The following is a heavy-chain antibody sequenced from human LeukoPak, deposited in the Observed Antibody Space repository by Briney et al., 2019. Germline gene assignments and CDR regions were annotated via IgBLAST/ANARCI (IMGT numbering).Heavy chain of an antibody. D-gene: IGHD2-2*01. CDR2: IYHSGST. V-gene: IGHV4-38-2*02. J-gene: IGHJ4*02. CDR3: VGVPAAIQVYYFDY. Sequence: PSETLSLTCTVSGYSISSGYYWGWIRQPPGKGLERIGNIYHSGSTYYNPSLKSRVTISVDTSKNQFSLKLSSVTAADTAVYYCVGVPAAIQVYYFDYWGQGTLVTVSS. CDR1: GYSISSGYY.